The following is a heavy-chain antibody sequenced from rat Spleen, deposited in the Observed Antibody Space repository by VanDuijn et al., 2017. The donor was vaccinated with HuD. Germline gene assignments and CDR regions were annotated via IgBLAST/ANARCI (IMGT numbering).Heavy chain of an antibody. CDR1: GFTLSDYY. V-gene: IGHV5-22*01. CDR3: ARPRGGYSDPNWFAY. J-gene: IGHJ3*01. Sequence: EVQLVESGGGLVQPGRSLKLSCTASGFTLSDYYMAWVRQAPKKGLEWVASISYEGSSTYYGDSVKGRFTISRDNAKSTLYLQMDSLRSEDTATYYCARPRGGYSDPNWFAYWGQGTLVTVSS. CDR2: ISYEGSST. D-gene: IGHD1-11*01.